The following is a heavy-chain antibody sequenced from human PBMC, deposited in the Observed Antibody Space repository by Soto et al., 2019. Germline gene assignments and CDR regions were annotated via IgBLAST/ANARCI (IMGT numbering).Heavy chain of an antibody. D-gene: IGHD3-9*01. CDR1: VGSISSSSYY. J-gene: IGHJ6*01. CDR2: IYYSGST. V-gene: IGHV4-39*01. Sequence: SETLSLTCSFSVGSISSSSYYCGWIRQPPWKGLEWIGSIYYSGSTYYNPSLKSRVTISVDTSKNPFSLKLSSVTAADTAVYYCARHLGGDILTGYYYYGMEVWGQGTTVIVS. CDR3: ARHLGGDILTGYYYYGMEV.